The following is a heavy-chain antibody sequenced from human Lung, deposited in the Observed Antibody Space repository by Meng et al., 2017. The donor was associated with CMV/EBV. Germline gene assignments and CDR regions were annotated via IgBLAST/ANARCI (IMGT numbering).Heavy chain of an antibody. Sequence: SQTXSLTXXVYGGSFSGYYWSWIRQPPGKGLEWIGEINHSGSTNYNPSLKSRVTISVDTSKNQFSLKLSSVTAADTAVYYCARSPWQQRGDFDYWGQGTLVTVSS. CDR3: ARSPWQQRGDFDY. CDR1: GGSFSGYY. V-gene: IGHV4-34*01. CDR2: INHSGST. J-gene: IGHJ4*02. D-gene: IGHD6-13*01.